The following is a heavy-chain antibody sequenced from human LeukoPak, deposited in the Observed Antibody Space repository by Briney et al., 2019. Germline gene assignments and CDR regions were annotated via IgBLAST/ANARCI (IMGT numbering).Heavy chain of an antibody. CDR3: ARQTGSGLFILP. D-gene: IGHD3/OR15-3a*01. CDR1: GFTFENHW. CDR2: IKKDGTEK. J-gene: IGHJ4*02. Sequence: GGSLRLSCAASGFTFENHWMSWVRQSPGKGLEWVANIKKDGTEKDYVDSVKGRFSISRDNTKNSLYLQMNSLRAEDTGVYYCARQTGSGLFILPGGQGTLVTVSS. V-gene: IGHV3-7*01.